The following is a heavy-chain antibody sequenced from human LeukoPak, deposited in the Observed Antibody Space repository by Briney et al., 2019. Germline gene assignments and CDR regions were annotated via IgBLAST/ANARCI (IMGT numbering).Heavy chain of an antibody. V-gene: IGHV4-39*07. Sequence: SETLSLTCTVSGGSISSSSYYWGWIRQPPGKGLEWIGSIYYSGSTYYNPSLKSRVTISVDTSKNQFSLKLSSVTAADTAVYYCASEEYSSGWYGGGRSKYYFDYWGQGTLVTVSS. D-gene: IGHD6-19*01. CDR1: GGSISSSSYY. J-gene: IGHJ4*02. CDR2: IYYSGST. CDR3: ASEEYSSGWYGGGRSKYYFDY.